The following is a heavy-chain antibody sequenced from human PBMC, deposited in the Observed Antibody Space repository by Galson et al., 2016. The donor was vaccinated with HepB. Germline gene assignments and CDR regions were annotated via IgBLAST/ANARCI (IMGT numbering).Heavy chain of an antibody. D-gene: IGHD7-27*01. CDR3: ARLRPNLGSYWFDP. CDR2: IYYSGRT. CDR1: GGSISSSYY. Sequence: ETLFLTCTVSGGSISSSYYWGWIRQPTGQGLEWIGNIYYSGRTYYNSSLRSRVTISVDTSKNQFSLKLSSVTAADTAVYYCARLRPNLGSYWFDPWGQGTLVTVSS. V-gene: IGHV4-39*01. J-gene: IGHJ5*02.